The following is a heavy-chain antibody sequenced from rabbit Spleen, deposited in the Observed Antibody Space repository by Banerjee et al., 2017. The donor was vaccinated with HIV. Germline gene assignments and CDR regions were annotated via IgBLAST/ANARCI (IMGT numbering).Heavy chain of an antibody. V-gene: IGHV1S40*01. CDR3: ARDTSSSFSSYGMDL. J-gene: IGHJ6*01. D-gene: IGHD1-1*01. CDR1: GFSFNNNYY. Sequence: QSLEESGGGLVQPEGSLTLTCTASGFSFNNNYYMCWVRQAPGKGLEWIACIYGGGSGSTAYASWAKGRFTVSKTSSTTVTLQMTSLTAADTATYFCARDTSSSFSSYGMDLWGPGTLVTVS. CDR2: IYGGGSGST.